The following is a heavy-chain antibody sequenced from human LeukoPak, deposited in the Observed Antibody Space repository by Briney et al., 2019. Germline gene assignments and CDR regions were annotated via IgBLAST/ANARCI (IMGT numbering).Heavy chain of an antibody. V-gene: IGHV4-30-4*01. D-gene: IGHD3-10*01. CDR3: ARGTTGSGSYYSRYDY. Sequence: SETLSLTCTVSGGSISSGDYCCSWIRQPPGKGREWIGYIDYSGSTYYNPSLNSRLTISEDTSKNQFSLRLSSVTAADTAVYYCARGTTGSGSYYSRYDYWGQGTLVTVSS. CDR2: IDYSGST. J-gene: IGHJ4*02. CDR1: GGSISSGDYC.